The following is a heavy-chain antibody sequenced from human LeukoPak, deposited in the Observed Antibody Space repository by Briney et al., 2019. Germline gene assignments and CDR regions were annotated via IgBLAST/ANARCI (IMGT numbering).Heavy chain of an antibody. J-gene: IGHJ2*01. CDR2: ISGSGGST. CDR1: GFTSSSYA. V-gene: IGHV3-23*01. Sequence: QPGGSLRLSCAASGFTSSSYAMSWVRQAPGKGLEWVSAISGSGGSTYYADSVKGRFTISRDNSKNTVYLQMNSLRAEDTAVYYCAKDYYYFWYFDLWGRGTLVTVP. D-gene: IGHD3-3*01. CDR3: AKDYYYFWYFDL.